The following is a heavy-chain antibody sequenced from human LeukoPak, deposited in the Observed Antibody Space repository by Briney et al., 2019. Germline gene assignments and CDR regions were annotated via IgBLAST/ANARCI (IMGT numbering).Heavy chain of an antibody. CDR2: INWNGGST. Sequence: GGSLRLSCAASGFTFDDYGMSWVRQAPGKGLEWVSGINWNGGSTGYADSVKGRFTISRDNAKNSLYLQMNSLRAEDTALYYCARVTDIVVVPAAMSYAFDIWGQGTMVTVSS. V-gene: IGHV3-20*04. CDR1: GFTFDDYG. CDR3: ARVTDIVVVPAAMSYAFDI. J-gene: IGHJ3*02. D-gene: IGHD2-2*01.